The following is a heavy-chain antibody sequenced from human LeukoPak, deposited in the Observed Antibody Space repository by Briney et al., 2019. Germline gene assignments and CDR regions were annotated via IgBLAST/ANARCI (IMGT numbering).Heavy chain of an antibody. Sequence: GGSLRLSCAASGFTFSSYWMSWVRQAPGKGLEWVANIKQDGSERYYVDSAKGRFTISRDNAKNSLYLQMNSLRAEDTAVYYCAREMGVGVLDYWGQGTLVTVSS. V-gene: IGHV3-7*01. CDR3: AREMGVGVLDY. CDR2: IKQDGSER. J-gene: IGHJ4*02. D-gene: IGHD1-26*01. CDR1: GFTFSSYW.